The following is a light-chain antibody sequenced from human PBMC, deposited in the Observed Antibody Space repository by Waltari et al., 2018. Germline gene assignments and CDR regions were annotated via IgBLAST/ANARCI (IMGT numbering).Light chain of an antibody. CDR3: SSFAGTKNWV. Sequence: QSALTQPPSASGSPGQSVTISCTGTSSDAGGYNFVSWYQQLPGKAPKLMVFEVTKGPAGVPDRFSGSKAGNTASLTVSGLQAEDEADYYCSSFAGTKNWVVGGGTKLTVL. CDR2: EVT. CDR1: SSDAGGYNF. J-gene: IGLJ3*02. V-gene: IGLV2-8*01.